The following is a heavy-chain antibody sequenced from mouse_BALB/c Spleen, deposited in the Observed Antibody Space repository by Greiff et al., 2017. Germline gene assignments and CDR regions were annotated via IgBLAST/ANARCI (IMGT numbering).Heavy chain of an antibody. J-gene: IGHJ4*01. V-gene: IGHV2-2*02. Sequence: VQLQQSGPGLVQPSQSLSITCTVSGFSLTSYGVHWVRQSPGKGLEWLGVIWSGGSTDYNAALISRLSISKDNSKSQVFFKMNSLQANDTAIYYCARRDGYSRGYAMDYWGQGTSVTVSS. D-gene: IGHD2-3*01. CDR3: ARRDGYSRGYAMDY. CDR2: IWSGGST. CDR1: GFSLTSYG.